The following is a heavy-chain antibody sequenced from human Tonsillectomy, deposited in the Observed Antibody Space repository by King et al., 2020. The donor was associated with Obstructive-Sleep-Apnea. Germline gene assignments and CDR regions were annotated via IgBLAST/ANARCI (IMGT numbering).Heavy chain of an antibody. CDR3: AKSVIRITMIVGGFDY. J-gene: IGHJ4*02. V-gene: IGHV3-23*04. CDR2: IIVMGVG. Sequence: QLVQSGGGLVQPGGSLSSSGAASGSTFTSFPRSWAARRHGRGWNGAQLIIVMGVGHTYEDPWKGRFTTPRDNSKNTLYLQMNSLRAEDTAVYYCAKSVIRITMIVGGFDYWGQGTLVTVSS. CDR1: GSTFTSFP. D-gene: IGHD3-22*01.